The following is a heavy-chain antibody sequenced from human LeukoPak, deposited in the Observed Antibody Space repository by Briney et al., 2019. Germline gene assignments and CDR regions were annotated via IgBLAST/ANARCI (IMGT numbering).Heavy chain of an antibody. Sequence: GGSLRLSCAASGFTFSDYYMSWIRQAPGKGLEWVSYISSSGSTIYYTDSVKGRFTISRDNAKNSLYLQMNSLRAEDTAVYYCARDRRDGYNRFDSRGQGTLVTVSS. CDR2: ISSSGSTI. V-gene: IGHV3-11*01. CDR1: GFTFSDYY. D-gene: IGHD5-24*01. CDR3: ARDRRDGYNRFDS. J-gene: IGHJ4*02.